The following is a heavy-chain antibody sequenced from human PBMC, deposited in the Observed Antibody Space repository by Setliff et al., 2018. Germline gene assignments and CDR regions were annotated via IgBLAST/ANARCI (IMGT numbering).Heavy chain of an antibody. D-gene: IGHD2-21*01. J-gene: IGHJ6*02. V-gene: IGHV4-61*09. CDR1: GASIRSGSHY. CDR3: TKEYVVISFVANTHSHYGMDV. CDR2: IYTSGTT. Sequence: PSETLSLTCTVSGASIRSGSHYWSWIRQSAERGLEWIGHIYTSGTTDYSPSFKSRVSISADTSKNLVSLKLHSVTAAVTAVYYCTKEYVVISFVANTHSHYGMDVWGQGTTVTVSS.